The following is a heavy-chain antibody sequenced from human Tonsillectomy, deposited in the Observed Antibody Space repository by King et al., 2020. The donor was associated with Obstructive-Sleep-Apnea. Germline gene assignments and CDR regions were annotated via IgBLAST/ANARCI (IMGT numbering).Heavy chain of an antibody. Sequence: VQLVESGAEVKKPGASVKVSCKASGYTFTDYFMHWVRQAPGQGLEWMGWINPNSGGSNYAQKFQGRVTMTRDTSLSTAYMELSRLRSDDTAVYYCVREXGASXYWGQGTXVTVSS. CDR3: VREXGASXY. V-gene: IGHV1-2*02. CDR1: GYTFTDYF. D-gene: IGHD1-26*01. J-gene: IGHJ4*02. CDR2: INPNSGGS.